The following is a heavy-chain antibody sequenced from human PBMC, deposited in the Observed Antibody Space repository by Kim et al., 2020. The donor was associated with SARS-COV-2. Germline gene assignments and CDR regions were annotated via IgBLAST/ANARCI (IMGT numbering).Heavy chain of an antibody. CDR2: TYYRSKWFN. CDR1: GDRVSRNSAA. Sequence: SQTLSLTCAISGDRVSRNSAAWNWIRQSPSRGLEWLGRTYYRSKWFNHYALSEKSRIIINSDASRDQFYLQLNSVTPEDTAVYFCARSSIVGEHYFDYWGPGTLVTVSS. CDR3: ARSSIVGEHYFDY. V-gene: IGHV6-1*01. D-gene: IGHD1-26*01. J-gene: IGHJ4*02.